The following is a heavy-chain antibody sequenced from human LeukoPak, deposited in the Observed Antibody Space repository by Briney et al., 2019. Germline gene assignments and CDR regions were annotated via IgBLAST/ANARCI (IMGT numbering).Heavy chain of an antibody. V-gene: IGHV4-39*07. Sequence: PSETLSLTCTVSSGSVSRSGHYWGWIRQPPGKGLEWIGSIYYTGRTYYSPSLKSRVTISIDTSKNQFSLKVSSVTAADTAVYYCAREDWGRWLQQDYWGQGTLVTVSS. CDR3: AREDWGRWLQQDY. CDR2: IYYTGRT. J-gene: IGHJ4*02. CDR1: SGSVSRSGHY. D-gene: IGHD5-24*01.